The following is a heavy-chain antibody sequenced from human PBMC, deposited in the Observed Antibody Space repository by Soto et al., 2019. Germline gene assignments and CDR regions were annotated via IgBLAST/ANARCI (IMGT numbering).Heavy chain of an antibody. D-gene: IGHD3-10*01. Sequence: QVQLVQSGAEVKKPGSSVKVSCKASGGTFSSYAISWVRPAPGQGLEWMGGLIPIFGTANYAQKFQGRVTITADESTSTPYMELSSLRSEATAVYYCARDKAYGSAGSATNYAMDVWGQGTTVTVSS. J-gene: IGHJ6*02. CDR2: LIPIFGTA. CDR3: ARDKAYGSAGSATNYAMDV. CDR1: GGTFSSYA. V-gene: IGHV1-69*12.